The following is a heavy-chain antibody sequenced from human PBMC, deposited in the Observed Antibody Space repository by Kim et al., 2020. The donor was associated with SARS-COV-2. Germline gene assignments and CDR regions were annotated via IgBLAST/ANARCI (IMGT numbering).Heavy chain of an antibody. V-gene: IGHV3-33*01. J-gene: IGHJ5*02. CDR1: GFTFSSYG. CDR3: ARAPIAVAGTENWVGSWFDP. D-gene: IGHD6-19*01. Sequence: GGSLRLSCAASGFTFSSYGMHWVRQAPGKGLEWVAVIWYDGSNKYYADSVKGRFTISRDNSKNTLYLQMNSLRAEDTAVYYCARAPIAVAGTENWVGSWFDPWGQGTLVTVSS. CDR2: IWYDGSNK.